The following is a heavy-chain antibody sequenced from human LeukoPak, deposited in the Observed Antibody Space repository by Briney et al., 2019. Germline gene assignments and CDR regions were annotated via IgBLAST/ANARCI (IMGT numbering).Heavy chain of an antibody. J-gene: IGHJ3*02. Sequence: HPGGSLRLSCAASGFTFSSHGMHWVRQAPGKGLEWVTFIRYDGSNKYYADSVKGRFTISRDNSKNTLYLQMNSLRAEDTAVYYCVIFWGITGTSDAFDIWGQGTMVTVSS. CDR2: IRYDGSNK. CDR1: GFTFSSHG. CDR3: VIFWGITGTSDAFDI. D-gene: IGHD1-20*01. V-gene: IGHV3-30*02.